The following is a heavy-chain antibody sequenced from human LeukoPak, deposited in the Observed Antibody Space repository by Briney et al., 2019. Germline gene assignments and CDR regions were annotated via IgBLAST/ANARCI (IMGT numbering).Heavy chain of an antibody. CDR3: ARGADSGYSSDN. V-gene: IGHV3-48*04. J-gene: IGHJ4*02. CDR1: GFTFSSYS. D-gene: IGHD3-9*01. Sequence: PGGSLRLSCAASGFTFSSYSMHWVRQAPGKGLEWVSYISSGGSSIYYADSVKGRFTISRDNAKNALYLQMNSLRAEDTAVYYCARGADSGYSSDNWGQGTLVSVSS. CDR2: ISSGGSSI.